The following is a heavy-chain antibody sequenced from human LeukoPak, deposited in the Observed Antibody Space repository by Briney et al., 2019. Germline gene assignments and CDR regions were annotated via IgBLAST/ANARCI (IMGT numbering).Heavy chain of an antibody. J-gene: IGHJ4*02. CDR1: GYSISSGYY. Sequence: LETLSLTCTVSGYSISSGYYWGWIRQPPGKGLEWIGSIYHSGSTYYNPSLKSRVTISVDTSKNQFSLKLSSVTAADTAVYYCARGYCSGGRCYDFDSWGQGTLVTVSS. CDR3: ARGYCSGGRCYDFDS. V-gene: IGHV4-38-2*02. CDR2: IYHSGST. D-gene: IGHD2-15*01.